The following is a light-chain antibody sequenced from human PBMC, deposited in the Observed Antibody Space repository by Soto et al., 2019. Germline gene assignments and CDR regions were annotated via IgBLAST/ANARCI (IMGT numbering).Light chain of an antibody. CDR2: DAS. J-gene: IGKJ1*01. CDR1: QSVSSY. CDR3: QQRSNWPPWT. V-gene: IGKV3-11*01. Sequence: EIMLTQSPATLSLSPGERATLSCRASQSVSSYLAWYQQKPGQAPRLLIYDASNRATGIPARFSGSGSGTDFTLTISSLEPEDFAVYYCQQRSNWPPWTFGQGTKGEIK.